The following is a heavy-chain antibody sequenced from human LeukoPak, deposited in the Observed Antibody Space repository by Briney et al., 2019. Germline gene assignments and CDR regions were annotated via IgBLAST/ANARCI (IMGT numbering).Heavy chain of an antibody. D-gene: IGHD6-13*01. Sequence: GGSLRLSCTVSGFPVSINSMSWVRQAPGKGLEWVSFIYSGGNTHYSDSVKGRFTISRDNAKNSVYLQMNSLRAEDTALYYCARGSGSSWYFYFDYWGQGTLVTVSS. V-gene: IGHV3-53*01. J-gene: IGHJ4*02. CDR3: ARGSGSSWYFYFDY. CDR1: GFPVSINS. CDR2: IYSGGNT.